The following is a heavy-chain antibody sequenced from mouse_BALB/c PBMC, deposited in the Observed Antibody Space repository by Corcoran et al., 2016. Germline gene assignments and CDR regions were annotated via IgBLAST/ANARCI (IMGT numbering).Heavy chain of an antibody. D-gene: IGHD2-12*01. CDR2: IDPPKGNT. V-gene: IGHV14-3*02. Sequence: EVQLQQSGTELVQPRALVKLSCTASGFNIKDTYMHWVKQRPEQGLGWIGRIDPPKGNTKYDPKFQGKATMTSDTSSNTVYLQLSSLTSEATAVYYCGRSREDNYGVYWGQGTTLTVSS. J-gene: IGHJ2*01. CDR1: GFNIKDTY. CDR3: GRSREDNYGVY.